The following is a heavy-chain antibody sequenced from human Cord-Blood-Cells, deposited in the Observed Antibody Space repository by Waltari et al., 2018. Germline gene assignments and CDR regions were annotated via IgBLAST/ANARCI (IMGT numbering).Heavy chain of an antibody. Sequence: QVQLQESGTGLVKPSQTLSLTCTVSGGSISRGGSSWRWIGQHPAKGLEWIGYIYYSGSTYYNPSLKSRVTISVDTSKNQFSLKLSSVTAADTAVYYCAREGGYDFWSGYYNWFDPWGQGTLVTVSS. V-gene: IGHV4-31*03. CDR2: IYYSGST. CDR1: GGSISRGGSS. J-gene: IGHJ5*02. D-gene: IGHD3-3*01. CDR3: AREGGYDFWSGYYNWFDP.